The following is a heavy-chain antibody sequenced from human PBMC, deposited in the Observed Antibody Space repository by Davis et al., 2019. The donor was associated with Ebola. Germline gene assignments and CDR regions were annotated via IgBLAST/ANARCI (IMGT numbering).Heavy chain of an antibody. J-gene: IGHJ5*02. Sequence: SETLSLTCTVSGGSISGYYWSWVRQPPGKGLEYIGFIYYTGSTNYNPSLKSRVTMSLDMPKNQFSLKLNSVTAADTAVYYCARSLYPGYDGGLWWFAPWGQGTLVTVSS. CDR3: ARSLYPGYDGGLWWFAP. CDR1: GGSISGYY. V-gene: IGHV4-59*12. CDR2: IYYTGST. D-gene: IGHD3-16*01.